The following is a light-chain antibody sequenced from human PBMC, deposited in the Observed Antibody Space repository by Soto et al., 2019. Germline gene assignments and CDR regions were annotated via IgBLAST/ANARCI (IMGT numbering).Light chain of an antibody. J-gene: IGKJ1*01. CDR2: AAS. CDR3: QQLNSYPRT. V-gene: IGKV1-9*01. Sequence: DIQLTQSPSLLSASVGDRVTITCRASQGVSRYLAWYQQQPGKAPKLLIYAASTLLSGVPSRFSGSGSGTEFTLTISRLQPEDFATYYCQQLNSYPRTFGQGTRVEIK. CDR1: QGVSRY.